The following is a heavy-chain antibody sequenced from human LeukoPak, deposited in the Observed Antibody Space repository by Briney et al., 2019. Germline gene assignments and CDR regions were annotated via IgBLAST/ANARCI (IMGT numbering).Heavy chain of an antibody. J-gene: IGHJ4*02. CDR1: GFTFSSYS. D-gene: IGHD3-10*01. CDR3: ARDYAYYYGSGSPQAPFDY. CDR2: ISSSSSTI. V-gene: IGHV3-48*04. Sequence: PGGSLRLSCAASGFTFSSYSMNWVRQAPGKGLEWVSYISSSSSTIYYADSVKGRFTISRDNAKNSLYLQMNSLRAEDTAVYYCARDYAYYYGSGSPQAPFDYWGQGTLVTVSS.